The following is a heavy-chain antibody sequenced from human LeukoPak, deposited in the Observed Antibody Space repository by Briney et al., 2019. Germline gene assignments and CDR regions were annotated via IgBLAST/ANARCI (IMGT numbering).Heavy chain of an antibody. J-gene: IGHJ4*02. Sequence: SETLSLTCTVSGYSISSGYYWGWIRQPPGKGLEWIGYIYYSGSTYYNPSLKSRVTISVDTSKNQFSLRLSSVTAADTAVYYCARVGDFWSGYYIDYWGQGTLVTVSS. V-gene: IGHV4-38-2*02. CDR3: ARVGDFWSGYYIDY. CDR1: GYSISSGYY. D-gene: IGHD3-3*01. CDR2: IYYSGST.